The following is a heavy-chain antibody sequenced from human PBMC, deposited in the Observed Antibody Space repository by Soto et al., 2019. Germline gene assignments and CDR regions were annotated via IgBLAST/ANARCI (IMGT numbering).Heavy chain of an antibody. D-gene: IGHD2-15*01. CDR3: AKDQGIVVVVAAAGGMDV. V-gene: IGHV3-23*01. CDR1: GFTFSSYA. CDR2: ISGSGGST. J-gene: IGHJ6*02. Sequence: LRLSCAASGFTFSSYAMSWVRQAPGKGLEWVSAISGSGGSTYYADSVKGRFTISRDNSKNTLYLQMNSLRAEDTAVYYCAKDQGIVVVVAAAGGMDVWGQGTTVTVSS.